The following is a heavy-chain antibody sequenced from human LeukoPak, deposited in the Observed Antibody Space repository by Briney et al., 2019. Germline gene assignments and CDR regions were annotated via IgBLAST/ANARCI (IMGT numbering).Heavy chain of an antibody. J-gene: IGHJ4*02. V-gene: IGHV1-18*01. D-gene: IGHD3-16*01. CDR2: ISAYNGNT. CDR3: ARDRPYDYVWGSDY. CDR1: GYTFTSYG. Sequence: ASVTVSCKASGYTFTSYGISWVRQSPGQGLEWMGWISAYNGNTNYAQKLQGRVTMTTDTSTSTAYMELRSLRSDDTAVYYCARDRPYDYVWGSDYWGQGTLVTVSS.